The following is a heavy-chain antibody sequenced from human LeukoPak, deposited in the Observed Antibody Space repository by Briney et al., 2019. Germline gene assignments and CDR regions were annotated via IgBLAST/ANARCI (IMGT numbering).Heavy chain of an antibody. D-gene: IGHD1-1*01. J-gene: IGHJ3*01. CDR2: IYSGGSI. CDR1: GFTVSSNY. CDR3: AGDVMSTALDAFDV. Sequence: GGSLRLSCAASGFTVSSNYMNWVRQAPGKGLEWVSVIYSGGSIYYADSVKGRFTISRDNSKNTLYLQMNSLRVEDTAVYYCAGDVMSTALDAFDVWGQGTMVTVSS. V-gene: IGHV3-66*01.